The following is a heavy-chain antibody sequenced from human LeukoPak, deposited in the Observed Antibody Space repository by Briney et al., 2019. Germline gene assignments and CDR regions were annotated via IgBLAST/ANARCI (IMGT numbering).Heavy chain of an antibody. D-gene: IGHD3-3*01. J-gene: IGHJ4*02. CDR1: GFTFSSYS. V-gene: IGHV3-21*01. CDR3: ARDFSLSIGEWLLSLYYFDY. CDR2: ISSSSSYI. Sequence: PGGSLRLSCAASGFTFSSYSMNWVRQAPGKGLEWVSSISSSSSYIYYADSVKGRFTISRDNAKNSLYLQMNSLRAEDTAVYYCARDFSLSIGEWLLSLYYFDYWGQGTLVTVSS.